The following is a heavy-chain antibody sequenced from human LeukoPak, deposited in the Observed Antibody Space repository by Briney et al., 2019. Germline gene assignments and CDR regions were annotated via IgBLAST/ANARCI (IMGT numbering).Heavy chain of an antibody. Sequence: SGTLSLTCGVSGGSISSTNWWSWVRRPPGQGLEWIGEISLTGDTNYNPSLNGRVTMSLDESRNQLPLNLTSVTAADTATYYCSRESGAFCPFGYWGQGTLVIVPS. CDR3: SRESGAFCPFGY. CDR1: GGSISSTNW. J-gene: IGHJ4*02. D-gene: IGHD1-26*01. CDR2: ISLTGDT. V-gene: IGHV4-4*02.